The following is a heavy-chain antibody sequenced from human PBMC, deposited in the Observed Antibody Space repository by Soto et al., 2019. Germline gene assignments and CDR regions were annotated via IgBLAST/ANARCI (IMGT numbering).Heavy chain of an antibody. J-gene: IGHJ4*02. CDR2: INPNSGGT. Sequence: ASVKVSCKASGYTLTGYYMHWVRQAPGQGLEWMGWINPNSGGTNYAQKFQGWVTMTRDTSISTAYMELSRLRSDDTAVYYCAREGTGIMITFGGVIEYYYAYWGQGTLDTVSS. V-gene: IGHV1-2*04. CDR1: GYTLTGYY. D-gene: IGHD3-16*02. CDR3: AREGTGIMITFGGVIEYYYAY.